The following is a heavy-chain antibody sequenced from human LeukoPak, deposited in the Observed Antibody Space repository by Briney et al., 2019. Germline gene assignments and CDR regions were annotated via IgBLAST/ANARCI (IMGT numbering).Heavy chain of an antibody. J-gene: IGHJ4*02. D-gene: IGHD3-10*01. Sequence: PGGSLRLSCAASGFTFSSYSMNWVRQAPGKGLEWVSYISSSSSTIYYAASVKGRFTISRDNAKNSLYLQMNSLRAEDTAVYYCARDPALWFGATYYFDYWGQGTLVTVSS. CDR3: ARDPALWFGATYYFDY. CDR2: ISSSSSTI. CDR1: GFTFSSYS. V-gene: IGHV3-48*04.